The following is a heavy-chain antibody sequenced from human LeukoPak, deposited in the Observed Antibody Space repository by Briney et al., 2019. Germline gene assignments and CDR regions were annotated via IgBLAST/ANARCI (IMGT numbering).Heavy chain of an antibody. J-gene: IGHJ1*01. V-gene: IGHV3-23*01. D-gene: IGHD3-10*01. CDR2: ISGSGGST. CDR1: GFTFSSYA. CDR3: AKDSSSYGSGSYYTEYFQH. Sequence: GGSLRLSCAASGFTFSSYAMSWVRQVPGKGLEWVSAISGSGGSTYYADSVKGRFTISRDNSKNTLYLQMNSLRAEDTAVYYCAKDSSSYGSGSYYTEYFQHWGQGTLVTVSS.